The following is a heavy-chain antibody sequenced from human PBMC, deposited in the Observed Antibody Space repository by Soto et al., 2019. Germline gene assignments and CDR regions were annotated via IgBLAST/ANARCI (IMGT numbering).Heavy chain of an antibody. CDR1: GFTFSSYS. D-gene: IGHD2-2*01. Sequence: GGSLRLSCAASGFTFSSYSMNWVRQAPGKGLEWVSCISSSRSTIYYADSVKGRFTISRDNAKNSLYLQMNSLRAEDTAVYYCARDCPGSSTTCYGNKWFDSWGQGTLVTVSS. CDR2: ISSSRSTI. V-gene: IGHV3-48*01. CDR3: ARDCPGSSTTCYGNKWFDS. J-gene: IGHJ5*01.